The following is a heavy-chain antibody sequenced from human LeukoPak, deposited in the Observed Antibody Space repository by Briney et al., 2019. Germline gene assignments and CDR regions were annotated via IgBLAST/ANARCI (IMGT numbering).Heavy chain of an antibody. D-gene: IGHD1-26*01. V-gene: IGHV4-59*08. CDR3: ARQPYMLGAYYFDY. J-gene: IGHJ4*02. CDR1: GGSMSSYY. CDR2: IFYSGST. Sequence: PSETQTLTCTVSGGSMSSYYWSWIRQPPGKGLEWIGYIFYSGSTNYNPSLKSRVTLSVDTSKNQFSLKLGSVTAADTAVYYCARQPYMLGAYYFDYWGQGTLVTVSS.